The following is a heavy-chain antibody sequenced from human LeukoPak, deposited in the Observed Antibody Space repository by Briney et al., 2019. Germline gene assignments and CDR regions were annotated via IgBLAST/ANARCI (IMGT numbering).Heavy chain of an antibody. D-gene: IGHD3-10*01. V-gene: IGHV3-23*01. Sequence: PGGSLRLSCAASGFTFSSYAMNWVRQAPGKGLEWVSVITGSGGTTYYADSVKGRFTISRDNSKNTLYLQMDSLRAEDTAVYYCAKDSGSSFYYGVVVWGQGTTVTVSS. CDR3: AKDSGSSFYYGVVV. CDR1: GFTFSSYA. CDR2: ITGSGGTT. J-gene: IGHJ6*02.